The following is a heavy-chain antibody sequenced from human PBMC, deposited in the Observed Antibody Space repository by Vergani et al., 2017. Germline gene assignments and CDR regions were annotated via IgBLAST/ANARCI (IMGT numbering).Heavy chain of an antibody. J-gene: IGHJ4*02. CDR1: GFTFSSYA. Sequence: EVQLLESGGGLVQPGGSLRLSCAASGFTFSSYAMSWVRQAPGKGLEWVSAISGSGGSTYYADSVKGRFTISRDNAKNSLYLQMNSLRAEDTAVYYCARDERAAYFDYWGQGTLVTVSS. CDR3: ARDERAAYFDY. V-gene: IGHV3-23*01. CDR2: ISGSGGST.